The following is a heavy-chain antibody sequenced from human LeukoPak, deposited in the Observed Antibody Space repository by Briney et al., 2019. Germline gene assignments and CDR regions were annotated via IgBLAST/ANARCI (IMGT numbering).Heavy chain of an antibody. J-gene: IGHJ4*02. CDR3: ARTRWELLFFAF. V-gene: IGHV3-48*03. CDR2: ISSSGSTI. CDR1: GFTFSSYE. D-gene: IGHD1-26*01. Sequence: GGSLRLSCAASGFTFSSYEMNWVRQAPGKGLEWVSYISSSGSTIYYADSVKGRFTISRDNAKKSLYLQMNSLRAEDTAVYYCARTRWELLFFAFWGQGTLVTVST.